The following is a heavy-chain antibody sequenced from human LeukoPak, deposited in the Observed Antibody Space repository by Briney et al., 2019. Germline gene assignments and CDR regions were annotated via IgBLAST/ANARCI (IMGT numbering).Heavy chain of an antibody. CDR2: ISAYNGNT. J-gene: IGHJ6*02. CDR1: GYTFTSSG. V-gene: IGHV1-18*01. D-gene: IGHD3-10*01. CDR3: ARNRGITMVRGVNGMDV. Sequence: ASVKVSCKASGYTFTSSGISWVRQAPGQGLEWMGWISAYNGNTNYAQKLQGRVTMTTDTSTSTAYMELRSLRSDDTAVYYCARNRGITMVRGVNGMDVWGQGTTVTVSS.